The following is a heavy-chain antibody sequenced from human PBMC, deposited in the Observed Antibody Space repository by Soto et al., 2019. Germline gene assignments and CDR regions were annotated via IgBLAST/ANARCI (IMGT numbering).Heavy chain of an antibody. J-gene: IGHJ4*02. CDR3: LREPATVIDRFDY. Sequence: QVQLVDSGGGVVQPGRSLRLSCAASGFTFSNHAMHWVRQAPGKGLAWVAVISNDGSNKHYAVFVEGRFTLSRDNSKDPLYLQMGSLRPEDTAVYYCLREPATVIDRFDYWGQGTLVIVSS. CDR2: ISNDGSNK. V-gene: IGHV3-30-3*01. D-gene: IGHD4-4*01. CDR1: GFTFSNHA.